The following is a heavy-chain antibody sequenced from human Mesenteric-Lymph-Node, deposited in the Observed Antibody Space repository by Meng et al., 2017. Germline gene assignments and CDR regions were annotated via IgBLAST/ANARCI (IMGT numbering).Heavy chain of an antibody. CDR1: GGTFSSYA. J-gene: IGHJ4*02. D-gene: IGHD3-10*01. V-gene: IGHV1-2*06. CDR3: ARGLDMVRGVIPPY. Sequence: ASVKVSCKASGGTFSSYAISWVRQAPGQGLEWMGRINPNSGGTNYAQKFQGRVTMTRDTSISTAYMELSRLRSDDTAVYYCARGLDMVRGVIPPYWGQGTLVTVSS. CDR2: INPNSGGT.